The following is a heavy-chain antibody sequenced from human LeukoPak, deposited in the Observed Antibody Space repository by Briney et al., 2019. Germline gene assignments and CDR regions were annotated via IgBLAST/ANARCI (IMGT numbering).Heavy chain of an antibody. J-gene: IGHJ4*02. Sequence: KTSETLSLTCAVYGGSFSGYYWSWIRRPPGKGLEWIGEINHSGSTNYNPSLKSRVTISVDTSKNQFSLKLSSVTAADTAVYYCARGPIVVVVFDYWGQGTLVTVSS. CDR1: GGSFSGYY. V-gene: IGHV4-34*01. CDR3: ARGPIVVVVFDY. D-gene: IGHD2-2*01. CDR2: INHSGST.